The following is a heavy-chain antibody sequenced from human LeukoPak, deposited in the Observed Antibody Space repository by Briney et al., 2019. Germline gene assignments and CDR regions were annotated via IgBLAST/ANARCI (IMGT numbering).Heavy chain of an antibody. CDR1: GFTFSSYG. D-gene: IGHD5-18*01. CDR2: IRYDESDK. V-gene: IGHV3-30*02. CDR3: AKGEGDSPFDY. J-gene: IGHJ4*02. Sequence: GGSLRLSCAASGFTFSSYGMHWVRQAPGKGLEWVAFIRYDESDKYYADSVKGRFTISRDISKNTLYLQMNSLRAEDTAVYYCAKGEGDSPFDYWGQGTLVTVSS.